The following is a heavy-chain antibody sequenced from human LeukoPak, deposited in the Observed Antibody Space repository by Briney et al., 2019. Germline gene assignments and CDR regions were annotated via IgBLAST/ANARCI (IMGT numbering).Heavy chain of an antibody. CDR1: GDSVSSISAA. Sequence: SQTLSLTCTISGDSVSSISAAWNWIRQSPSRGLEWLGRTYYRSKWYNDYAVSVKSRITINPDTSKNQFSLQLNSVTPEDKAVYYCAREYYYDSSGYKRFDYWGQGTLVTVSS. J-gene: IGHJ4*02. CDR3: AREYYYDSSGYKRFDY. V-gene: IGHV6-1*01. CDR2: TYYRSKWYN. D-gene: IGHD3-22*01.